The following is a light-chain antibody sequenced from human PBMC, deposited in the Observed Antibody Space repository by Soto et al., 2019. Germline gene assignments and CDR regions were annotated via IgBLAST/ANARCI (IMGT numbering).Light chain of an antibody. CDR3: QQRSNWPQT. CDR2: DAS. Sequence: DIQMTQSPSTLSASVGDRVTITCRASQSIYKWLAWYQQKPGKAPKLLIYDASSLQTGVPSRFSGSGSGTYFTLTISSLQPDDFATYYCQQRSNWPQTFGQGTKV. J-gene: IGKJ1*01. V-gene: IGKV1-5*01. CDR1: QSIYKW.